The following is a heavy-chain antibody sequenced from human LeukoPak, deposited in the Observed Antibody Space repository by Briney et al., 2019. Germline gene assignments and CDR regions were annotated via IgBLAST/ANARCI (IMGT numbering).Heavy chain of an antibody. J-gene: IGHJ4*02. CDR3: ARVEYSGYDGAFDY. V-gene: IGHV4-39*07. CDR2: IYYSGST. CDR1: GGSISSSSYY. Sequence: SETLSLTCTVSGGSISSSSYYWGWIRQPPGKGLEWIGSIYYSGSTYYNPSLKSRVTISVDTSKNQFSLKLSSVTAADTAVYYCARVEYSGYDGAFDYWGQGTLVTVSS. D-gene: IGHD5-12*01.